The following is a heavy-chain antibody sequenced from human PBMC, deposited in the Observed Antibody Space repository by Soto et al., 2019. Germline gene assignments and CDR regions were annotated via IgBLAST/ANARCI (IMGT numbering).Heavy chain of an antibody. D-gene: IGHD3-3*01. CDR1: GGTFSTYI. V-gene: IGHV1-69*08. J-gene: IGHJ3*01. CDR3: ARDRITTRGDAFDL. Sequence: QVQLVQSGAEVRKPGSSVKVSCKAPGGTFSTYIISWVRQAPGQGLEWMGRIIPIPDITNYAQKFQGRVTVTADRSTSRAYMELTSLNSEDTAVYYCARDRITTRGDAFDLWGQGTMVTVSS. CDR2: IIPIPDIT.